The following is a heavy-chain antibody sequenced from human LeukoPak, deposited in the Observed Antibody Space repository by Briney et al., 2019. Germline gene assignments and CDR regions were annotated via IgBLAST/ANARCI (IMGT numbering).Heavy chain of an antibody. CDR3: VRGRGSYGWFDP. Sequence: GGSLRLSCAASGFTFSGYGMHWVRQAPGKGLEWVAVISYDGHNEYYADSVKGRFTISRDDAKNTVDLQMNSLRGEDTAVYYCVRGRGSYGWFDPWGQGTLVTVSS. J-gene: IGHJ5*02. V-gene: IGHV3-30*03. CDR2: ISYDGHNE. CDR1: GFTFSGYG. D-gene: IGHD3-10*01.